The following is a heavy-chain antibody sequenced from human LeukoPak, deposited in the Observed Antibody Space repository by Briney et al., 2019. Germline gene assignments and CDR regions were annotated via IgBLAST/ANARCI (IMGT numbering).Heavy chain of an antibody. CDR3: ASIGIAAAGTSDY. D-gene: IGHD6-13*01. J-gene: IGHJ4*02. CDR2: ISWSSGTI. CDR1: GFTFDDYA. Sequence: QPGGSLRLSCAASGFTFDDYAMHWVRQAPGKGLEWVSGISWSSGTIGYADSVKGRFTISRDNAKNTLYLQMNSLRAEDTAVYYCASIGIAAAGTSDYWGQGTLVTVSS. V-gene: IGHV3-9*01.